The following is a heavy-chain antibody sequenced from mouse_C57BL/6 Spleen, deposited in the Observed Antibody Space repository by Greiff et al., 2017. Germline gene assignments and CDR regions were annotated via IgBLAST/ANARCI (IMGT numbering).Heavy chain of an antibody. CDR3: ARGDYYGSDYAMDY. J-gene: IGHJ4*01. CDR1: GYAFTNYL. Sequence: QVQLQQSGAELVRPGTSVKVSCKASGYAFTNYLIEWVKQRPGQGLEWIGVINPGSGGTNYNEKFKGKATLTADKSSSTAYMQLSSLTSEDSAVYFCARGDYYGSDYAMDYWGQGTSVTVSS. CDR2: INPGSGGT. V-gene: IGHV1-54*01. D-gene: IGHD1-1*01.